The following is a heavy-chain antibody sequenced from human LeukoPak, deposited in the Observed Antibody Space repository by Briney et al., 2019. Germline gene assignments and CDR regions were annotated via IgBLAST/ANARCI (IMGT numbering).Heavy chain of an antibody. CDR3: ARDFTAGAQDY. D-gene: IGHD1-26*01. V-gene: IGHV3-21*01. CDR2: ISSSSSYI. CDR1: GFTFSSYW. Sequence: GGSLRLSCAASGFTFSSYWMTWVRQAPGKGLEWVSSISSSSSYIYYADSVKGRFTISRDNAKNSLYLQMNSLRAEDTAVYYCARDFTAGAQDYWGQGTLVTVSS. J-gene: IGHJ4*02.